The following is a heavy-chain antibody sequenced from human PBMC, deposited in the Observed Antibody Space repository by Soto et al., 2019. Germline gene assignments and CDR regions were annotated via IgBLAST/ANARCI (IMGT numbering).Heavy chain of an antibody. Sequence: PSETLSLTCTVSGGSISSSSYYWGLIRQPPGKGLEWIGSIYYSGSTYYNPSLKSRVTISVDTSKNQFSLKLSSVTAADTAVYYCARHGPAGCWYLTPWFDPWGQGTLVTVSS. CDR1: GGSISSSSYY. V-gene: IGHV4-39*01. CDR3: ARHGPAGCWYLTPWFDP. CDR2: IYYSGST. J-gene: IGHJ5*02. D-gene: IGHD6-13*01.